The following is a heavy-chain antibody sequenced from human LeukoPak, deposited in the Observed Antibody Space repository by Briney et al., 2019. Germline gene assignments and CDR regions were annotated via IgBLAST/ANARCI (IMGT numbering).Heavy chain of an antibody. J-gene: IGHJ4*02. CDR2: IYSGGST. CDR1: GVTVSSTY. V-gene: IGHV3-66*02. Sequence: SGGSLRLSCAVSGVTVSSTYMSWVRQAPGKGLEWVSVIYSGGSTYYADSVKGRFTIARDNSKNTLYLQMNSLRAEDTAVYYCARESNYDYWGQGTLVTVSS. CDR3: ARESNYDY.